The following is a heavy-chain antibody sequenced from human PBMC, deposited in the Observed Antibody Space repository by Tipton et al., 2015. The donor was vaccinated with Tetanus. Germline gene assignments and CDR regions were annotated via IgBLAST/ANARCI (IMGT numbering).Heavy chain of an antibody. Sequence: QLVQSGGGLIQPGGSLRLSCAASGFTVSSNYMSWVRQAPGKGLEWVSVIYSGGSTYYADSVKGRFTISRDNSKNTLYPQMNSLRAEDTAVYYCARGYYYGSGSYYNPPFFDYWGQGTLVTVSS. CDR3: ARGYYYGSGSYYNPPFFDY. CDR2: IYSGGST. V-gene: IGHV3-53*01. D-gene: IGHD3-10*01. J-gene: IGHJ4*02. CDR1: GFTVSSNY.